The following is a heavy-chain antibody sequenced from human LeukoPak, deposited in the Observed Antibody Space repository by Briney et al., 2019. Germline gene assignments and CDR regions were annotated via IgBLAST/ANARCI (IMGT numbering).Heavy chain of an antibody. D-gene: IGHD5-12*01. CDR1: GFTFTNAW. J-gene: IGHJ4*02. CDR2: ISGSGSTT. V-gene: IGHV3-23*01. Sequence: GGSLRLSCAASGFTFTNAWMSWVRQAPGKGLEWVSAISGSGSTTYYADSVKGRFTISRDNSKNTLFLQMNSLRAEDMALYYCAKEAPSGPFDYWGQGTLVTVSS. CDR3: AKEAPSGPFDY.